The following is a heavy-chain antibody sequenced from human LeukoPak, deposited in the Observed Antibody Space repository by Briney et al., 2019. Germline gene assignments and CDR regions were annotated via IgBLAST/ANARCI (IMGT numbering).Heavy chain of an antibody. CDR1: GFTFSTYW. Sequence: PGGSLRLSCAAPGFTFSTYWMTWVRQAPGKGLDWVAVISFDGGNKFYADSVKGRFSISRDNSKNTLYLQMNSLGLDDTAVYFCARGRAGIAAAGFDYWGQGTLVTVSS. V-gene: IGHV3-30-3*01. CDR3: ARGRAGIAAAGFDY. D-gene: IGHD6-13*01. CDR2: ISFDGGNK. J-gene: IGHJ4*02.